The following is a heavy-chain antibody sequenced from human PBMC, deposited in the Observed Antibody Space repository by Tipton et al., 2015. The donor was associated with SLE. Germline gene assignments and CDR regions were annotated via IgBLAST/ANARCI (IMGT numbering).Heavy chain of an antibody. CDR3: ATLHSTTYYHDY. Sequence: GLVKPSETLSLTCVVYGGSFSDYSWRWIRQSPGKGLEWIGEINHSGSTNYNPSLKSQVTISVDTSKIQFSLKLSSVTAADTALYYCATLHSTTYYHDYWGQGTLVTFSS. J-gene: IGHJ4*02. CDR1: GGSFSDYS. V-gene: IGHV4-34*01. D-gene: IGHD2/OR15-2a*01. CDR2: INHSGST.